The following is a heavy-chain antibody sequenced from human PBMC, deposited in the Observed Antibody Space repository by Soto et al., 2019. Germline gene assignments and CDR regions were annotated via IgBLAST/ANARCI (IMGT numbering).Heavy chain of an antibody. Sequence: QVLLVESGGGVVQPGRSLRLSCAASGFTFSNYPMHWVRQVPGKGLEWVALVSFDGDFKNYADSVKGRLTISRDNSKKTLYLHMNNLRPEDTAIYYCARDPPTPITFEAFDLWGHGTMVTVSS. V-gene: IGHV3-30-3*01. J-gene: IGHJ3*01. CDR2: VSFDGDFK. CDR1: GFTFSNYP. D-gene: IGHD3-10*01. CDR3: ARDPPTPITFEAFDL.